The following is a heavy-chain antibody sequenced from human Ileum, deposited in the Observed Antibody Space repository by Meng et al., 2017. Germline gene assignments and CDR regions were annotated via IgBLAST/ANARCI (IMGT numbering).Heavy chain of an antibody. D-gene: IGHD3-22*01. CDR2: MYSSGNA. CDR3: ARVYYDSSGLNWFDS. CDR1: GGSVSDGDYY. J-gene: IGHJ5*01. Sequence: QVPLQESGPGLVKPSPPLSLTCTVSGGSVSDGDYYWSWVRQHPGKGLECIGHMYSSGNAYYNPSLKSRVSMSVDTSKNQFSVRLSSVTAADTAIYYCARVYYDSSGLNWFDSWGQGTLVTVSS. V-gene: IGHV4-31*03.